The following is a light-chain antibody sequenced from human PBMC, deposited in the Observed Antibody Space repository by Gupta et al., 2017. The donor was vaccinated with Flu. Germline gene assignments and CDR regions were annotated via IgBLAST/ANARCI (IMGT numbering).Light chain of an antibody. CDR1: SLRSYH. CDR3: NSRYSSNNYLRI. J-gene: IGLJ2*01. CDR2: GKN. V-gene: IGLV3-19*01. Sequence: SSAMTQYPAVSVALGQKVRLTCQGDSLRSYHAICYLQQPGQSHALVMYGKNNRPSGIPDRFSFSSSENTTSLTITAAQAEDEADDYCNSRYSSNNYLRIFGGGTKLTVL.